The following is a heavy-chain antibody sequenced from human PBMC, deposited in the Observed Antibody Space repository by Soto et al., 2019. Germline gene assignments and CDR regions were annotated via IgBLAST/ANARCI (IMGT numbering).Heavy chain of an antibody. CDR3: ARHHGSPGSYFGMDV. CDR1: GYSFTSYW. Sequence: ESLKISCKGSGYSFTSYWINWVRQMPGKGLEWMGIIYPGDSDTRYSPSFQGQVTISADKSINTAYLRWRSLKASDTAVYYCARHHGSPGSYFGMDVWGQGTTVTVS. CDR2: IYPGDSDT. D-gene: IGHD6-13*01. V-gene: IGHV5-51*01. J-gene: IGHJ6*02.